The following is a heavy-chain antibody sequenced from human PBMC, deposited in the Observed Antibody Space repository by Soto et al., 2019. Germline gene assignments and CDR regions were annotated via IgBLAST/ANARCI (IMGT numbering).Heavy chain of an antibody. Sequence: PSETLSLTCTVSGGSISSSSYYWGWIRQPPGKGLEWIGSIYYSGSTYYNPSLKSRVTISVDTSKNQFSLKLSSVTAADTAVYYCARPQGLGVVPAAMGQFGYFDYWGQGTLVTAPQ. CDR3: ARPQGLGVVPAAMGQFGYFDY. CDR1: GGSISSSSYY. D-gene: IGHD2-2*01. V-gene: IGHV4-39*01. CDR2: IYYSGST. J-gene: IGHJ4*02.